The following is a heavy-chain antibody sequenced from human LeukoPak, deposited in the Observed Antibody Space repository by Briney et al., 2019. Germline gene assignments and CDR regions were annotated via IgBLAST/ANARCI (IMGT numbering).Heavy chain of an antibody. D-gene: IGHD1-1*01. V-gene: IGHV3-66*04. CDR1: GFTVSSNY. CDR2: IHSGGST. Sequence: PGGSLRLSCAASGFTVSSNYMSWVRQAPGKGLEWVSVIHSGGSTYYADSVKGRFTISGDSSENTLYLQMNSLRADDTAVYYCARPSRGAWTPFDFWGQGTLVTVSS. CDR3: ARPSRGAWTPFDF. J-gene: IGHJ4*02.